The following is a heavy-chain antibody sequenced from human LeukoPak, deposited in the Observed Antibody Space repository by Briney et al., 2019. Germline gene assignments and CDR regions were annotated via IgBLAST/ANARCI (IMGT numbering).Heavy chain of an antibody. D-gene: IGHD6-25*01. CDR1: GYTFTSYY. Sequence: ASVKVSCKASGYTFTSYYMHWVRQAPGQGLEWMGIITPSGGSTSYAQKLRGRVNMTTDTSTSTVYMELSSLRSEDTAVYYCARGGSGGRDWFDPWRQGPLATVSS. J-gene: IGHJ5*02. V-gene: IGHV1-46*01. CDR2: ITPSGGST. CDR3: ARGGSGGRDWFDP.